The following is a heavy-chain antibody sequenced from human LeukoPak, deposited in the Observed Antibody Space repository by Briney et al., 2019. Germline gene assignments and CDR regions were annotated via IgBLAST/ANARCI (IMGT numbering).Heavy chain of an antibody. CDR2: ISTSSSNVI. CDR3: ARGYIYGYHY. Sequence: GGSLRLSCIASGFTFSNYHMNWVRQAPGKGLEWISFISTSSSNVIYYADSVKGRFTIFRDNAKNSLYLQMNSLRAEDTAVYYCARGYIYGYHYWGQGTLVTVSS. CDR1: GFTFSNYH. D-gene: IGHD5-18*01. J-gene: IGHJ4*02. V-gene: IGHV3-48*01.